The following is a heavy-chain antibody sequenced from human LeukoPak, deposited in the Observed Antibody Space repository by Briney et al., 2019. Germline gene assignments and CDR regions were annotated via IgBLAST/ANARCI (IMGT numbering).Heavy chain of an antibody. Sequence: PGGSLRLSCVASGFTFSTYWMTWVRQAPGKGLEWVANIKQDGSEKYYVDSVKGRFTISRDNVKSSLYLQMNSLRAEDTAVYYCARTLGSSDTSSALGYWGQGTLVTVSS. CDR2: IKQDGSEK. V-gene: IGHV3-7*01. J-gene: IGHJ4*02. CDR3: ARTLGSSDTSSALGY. CDR1: GFTFSTYW. D-gene: IGHD2-2*01.